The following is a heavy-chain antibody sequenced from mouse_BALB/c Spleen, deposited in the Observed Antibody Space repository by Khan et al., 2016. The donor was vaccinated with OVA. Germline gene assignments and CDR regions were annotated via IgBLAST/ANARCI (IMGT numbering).Heavy chain of an antibody. V-gene: IGHV1-9*01. CDR2: ILPGSGSR. D-gene: IGHD1-1*01. CDR3: ARVNYGSRDYFDY. CDR1: GYTFSGYW. Sequence: QVRLQQSGAELMKPGASVKISCKATGYTFSGYWLEWVKQRPGHGLEWIGEILPGSGSRNYNEKFKGKATFTADISSKTTYMQLSSLTSEDYAVYYCARVNYGSRDYFDYWGQGTTLTVSS. J-gene: IGHJ2*01.